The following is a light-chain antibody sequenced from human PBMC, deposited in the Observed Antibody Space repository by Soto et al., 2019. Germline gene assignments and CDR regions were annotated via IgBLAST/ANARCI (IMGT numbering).Light chain of an antibody. V-gene: IGKV3-20*01. Sequence: EIVLTQSPGSLSLAQGERATLSCSASQSVDSTFFAWYQKKPGQAPRLLIYGASKRATGVPDRFSGSESGTDFTLTISRLEPEDFAVYYCQQYMRSVTFGQGTKVEI. CDR2: GAS. CDR1: QSVDSTF. J-gene: IGKJ1*01. CDR3: QQYMRSVT.